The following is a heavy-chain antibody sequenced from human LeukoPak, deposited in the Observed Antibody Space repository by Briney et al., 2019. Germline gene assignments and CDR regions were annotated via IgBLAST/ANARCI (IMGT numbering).Heavy chain of an antibody. D-gene: IGHD5-12*01. CDR1: GGTFSSYA. CDR2: IIPIFGTA. J-gene: IGHJ6*03. V-gene: IGHV1-69*05. Sequence: SVKVSCKASGGTFSSYAISWVRQAPGQGLEWMGGIIPIFGTANYAQKFQGRVTITTDESTSTAYMELRSLRSEDTAVYYCARAELSGYDYRYYMDVWGKGTTVTVPS. CDR3: ARAELSGYDYRYYMDV.